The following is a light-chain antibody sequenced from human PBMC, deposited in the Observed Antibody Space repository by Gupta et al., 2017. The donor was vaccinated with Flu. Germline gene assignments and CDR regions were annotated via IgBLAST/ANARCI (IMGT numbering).Light chain of an antibody. Sequence: QPVVTQEPSFSVSPGGTVTFTCGLSSGSVSSASAPSWYQVTPGPPPRIVIYNTDLRFSGLPDRFAGSILGTNAAPPTTGAQAGDTGDDQCLEFVEKNIVVFGGGTRLTVL. CDR1: SGSVSSASA. J-gene: IGLJ2*01. CDR2: NTD. CDR3: LEFVEKNIVV. V-gene: IGLV8-61*01.